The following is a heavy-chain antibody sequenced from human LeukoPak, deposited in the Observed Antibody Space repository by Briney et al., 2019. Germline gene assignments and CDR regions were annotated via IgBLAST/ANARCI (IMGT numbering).Heavy chain of an antibody. CDR3: ATLYS. V-gene: IGHV3-53*01. CDR1: GFSVTNYY. J-gene: IGHJ4*02. Sequence: GGSLRLSCAASGFSVTNYYMNWVRQAPEEGLEWVAVIYTGGTTNYADSVKGRFTISRDNSKNTLYLQMNSLRAEDTAVYYCATLYSWGQGTLVTVSS. CDR2: IYTGGTT.